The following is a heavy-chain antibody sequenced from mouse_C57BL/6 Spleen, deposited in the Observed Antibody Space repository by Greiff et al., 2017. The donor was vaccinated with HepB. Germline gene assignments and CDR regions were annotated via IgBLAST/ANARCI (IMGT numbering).Heavy chain of an antibody. D-gene: IGHD1-1*01. CDR3: ARASTTVVDGYFDV. J-gene: IGHJ1*03. CDR1: GYTFTSYW. CDR2: INPSNGGT. Sequence: LVESGTELVKPGASVKLSCKASGYTFTSYWMHWVKQRPGQGLEWIGNINPSNGGTNYNEKFKSKATLTVDKSSSTAYMQLSSLTSEDSAVYYCARASTTVVDGYFDVWGTGTTVTVSS. V-gene: IGHV1-53*01.